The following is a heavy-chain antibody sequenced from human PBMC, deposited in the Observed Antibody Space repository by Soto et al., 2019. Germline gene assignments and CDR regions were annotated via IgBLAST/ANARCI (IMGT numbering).Heavy chain of an antibody. D-gene: IGHD2-15*01. CDR1: KDRTLTYW. CDR3: ARHSDIVSVRAPISLGYYYAMAV. J-gene: IGHJ6*02. CDR2: FYPGDSDI. V-gene: IGHV5-51*01. Sequence: PGDPQRNCKRYSKDRTLTYWVGWLRQIDWEGLEWMVIFYPGDSDIRYSPSFQGQITISADKSINTAYLQWSSLKASDTAMYYCARHSDIVSVRAPISLGYYYAMAVWGQGTTVTVFS.